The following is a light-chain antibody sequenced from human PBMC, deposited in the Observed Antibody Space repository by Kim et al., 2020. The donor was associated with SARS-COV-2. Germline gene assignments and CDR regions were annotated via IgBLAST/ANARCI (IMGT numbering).Light chain of an antibody. J-gene: IGKJ2*01. Sequence: SGSVGGKITITCPASQSNSSWLAWYQQKPGKAPKLLIYDGSSLESGVPSRFSGSGSGTEFTLTISSLQPDEFSKYYCQQYNSYFYTFGKGTKLEI. CDR1: QSNSSW. V-gene: IGKV1-5*01. CDR3: QQYNSYFYT. CDR2: DGS.